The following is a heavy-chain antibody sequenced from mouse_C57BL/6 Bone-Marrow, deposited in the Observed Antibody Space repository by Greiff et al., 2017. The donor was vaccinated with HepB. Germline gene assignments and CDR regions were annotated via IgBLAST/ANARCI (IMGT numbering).Heavy chain of an antibody. J-gene: IGHJ2*01. CDR2: IRSKSNNYAT. CDR1: GFSFNTYA. CDR3: VREGDSSGYADY. V-gene: IGHV10-1*01. D-gene: IGHD3-2*02. Sequence: EVKLMESGGGLVQPKGSLKLSCAASGFSFNTYAMNWVRQAPGKGLEWVARIRSKSNNYATYYADSVKDRFTISRDDSESMLYLQMNNLKTEDTAMYYCVREGDSSGYADYWGQGTTLTVSS.